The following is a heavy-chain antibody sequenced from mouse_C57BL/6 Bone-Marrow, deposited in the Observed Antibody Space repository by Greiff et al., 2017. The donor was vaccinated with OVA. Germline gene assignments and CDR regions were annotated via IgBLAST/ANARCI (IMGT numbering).Heavy chain of an antibody. V-gene: IGHV1-5*01. J-gene: IGHJ2*01. CDR2: IYPGNSDT. CDR1: GYTFTSYW. D-gene: IGHD2-5*01. Sequence: VQLQQSGPELVKPGASVKISCKASGYTFTSYWMHWVKQRPGQGLEWIGAIYPGNSDTSYNQKFKGKAKLTAVTSASTAYMELSSLTNEDSAVYYCTRRYSNLWYFDYWGQGTTLTVSS. CDR3: TRRYSNLWYFDY.